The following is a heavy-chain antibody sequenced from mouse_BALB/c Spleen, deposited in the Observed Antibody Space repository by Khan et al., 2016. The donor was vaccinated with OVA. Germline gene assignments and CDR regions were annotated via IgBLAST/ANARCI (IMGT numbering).Heavy chain of an antibody. CDR2: ISYSGVT. D-gene: IGHD1-1*01. J-gene: IGHJ2*01. CDR1: GYSITSGYA. Sequence: EVQLQESGPGLVKPSQSLSLTCTVTGYSITSGYAWNWIRQFPGNKLEWMGYISYSGVTSYTPSLKSRISITRDTSKNQFFLQLNSVTTEDTASYCCARGNYHGYYFDYWGQGTTLTVSS. V-gene: IGHV3-2*02. CDR3: ARGNYHGYYFDY.